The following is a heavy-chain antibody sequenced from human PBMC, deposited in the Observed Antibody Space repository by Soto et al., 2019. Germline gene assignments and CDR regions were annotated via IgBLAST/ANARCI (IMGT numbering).Heavy chain of an antibody. CDR2: INPNSGGT. CDR1: GYTFTGYY. V-gene: IGHV1-2*04. D-gene: IGHD3-10*01. Sequence: ASVKVSCKASGYTFTGYYMHWVRQAPGQGLEWMGWINPNSGGTNYAQKFQGWVTMTRDTSISTAYMELSRLRSDDTAVYYCARALYGSGSYYNPSLIDYYYGMDVWGQ. J-gene: IGHJ6*02. CDR3: ARALYGSGSYYNPSLIDYYYGMDV.